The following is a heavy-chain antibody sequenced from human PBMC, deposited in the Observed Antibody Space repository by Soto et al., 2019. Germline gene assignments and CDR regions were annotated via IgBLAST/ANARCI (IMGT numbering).Heavy chain of an antibody. J-gene: IGHJ6*02. CDR3: AREDIVLVPSANHYYYYGMDV. D-gene: IGHD2-2*01. V-gene: IGHV3-33*01. CDR2: IWYDGSNK. Sequence: PGGSLRLSCAASGFTFSSYGMHWVRQAPGKGLEWVAVIWYDGSNKYYADSVKGRFTIPRDNSKNTLYLQMNSLRAEDTAVYYCAREDIVLVPSANHYYYYGMDVWGQGTTVTVFS. CDR1: GFTFSSYG.